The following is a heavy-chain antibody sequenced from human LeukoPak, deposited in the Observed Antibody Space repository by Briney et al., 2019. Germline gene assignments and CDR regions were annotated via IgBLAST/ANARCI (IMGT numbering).Heavy chain of an antibody. D-gene: IGHD3-3*01. J-gene: IGHJ3*02. Sequence: PGGSLRLSCAGSGFTFSSYWMHWVRQAPGKGLVWVSRVNSDGSSTSYADSVKGRFTISRDNAKNTLYLQMNSLRAEDTAVYYCARGRGYYSLGAFDIWGQGTMVTVSS. V-gene: IGHV3-74*01. CDR1: GFTFSSYW. CDR2: VNSDGSST. CDR3: ARGRGYYSLGAFDI.